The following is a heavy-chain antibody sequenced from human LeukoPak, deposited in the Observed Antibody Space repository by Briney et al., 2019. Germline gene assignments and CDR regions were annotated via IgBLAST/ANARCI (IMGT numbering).Heavy chain of an antibody. CDR3: AKNGAYSGYDYIDY. J-gene: IGHJ4*02. CDR2: ITGSGDDT. Sequence: GGSLRLSCAASGLTFSSYGMHWVRQAPGKGLEWVSDITGSGDDTDYADSVKGRFTVSRDNSRNTLYLQINSLRAEDTAVYYCAKNGAYSGYDYIDYWGQGTLVTVSS. CDR1: GLTFSSYG. V-gene: IGHV3-23*01. D-gene: IGHD5-12*01.